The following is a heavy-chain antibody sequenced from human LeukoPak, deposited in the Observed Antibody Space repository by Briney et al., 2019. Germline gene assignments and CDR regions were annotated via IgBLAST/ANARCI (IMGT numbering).Heavy chain of an antibody. CDR1: GFTFSSYE. CDR2: ISSSGSTI. Sequence: GGSLRLSCAASGFTFSSYEMNWVRQAPGKGLEWVSYISSSGSTIYYADSVKGRFTISRDNAKNSLYLQMNSLRAEDTAVYHCARVGIGVAPFFQHWGQGTLVTVSS. J-gene: IGHJ1*01. CDR3: ARVGIGVAPFFQH. D-gene: IGHD6-19*01. V-gene: IGHV3-48*03.